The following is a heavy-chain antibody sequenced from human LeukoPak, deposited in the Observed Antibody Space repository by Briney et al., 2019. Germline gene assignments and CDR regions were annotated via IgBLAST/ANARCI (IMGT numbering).Heavy chain of an antibody. J-gene: IGHJ4*02. CDR1: GFTVDSNY. Sequence: GGSLRLSCAASGFTVDSNYLSWVRQAPGKGLEWVAFIWYDGSNKYYTDSVKGRFTISRDNSKNTLYLQMNSLRAEDTAVYYCAGDRATSYFDYWGQGALVTISS. CDR3: AGDRATSYFDY. D-gene: IGHD1-26*01. CDR2: IWYDGSNK. V-gene: IGHV3-33*08.